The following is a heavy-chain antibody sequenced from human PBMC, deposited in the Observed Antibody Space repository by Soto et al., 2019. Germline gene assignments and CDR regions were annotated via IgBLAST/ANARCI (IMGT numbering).Heavy chain of an antibody. CDR2: LYYSGSA. D-gene: IGHD3-10*01. CDR1: DDSVTIVSDC. CDR3: ARGVGFGYYYYHMDL. V-gene: IGHV4-61*01. J-gene: IGHJ6*02. Sequence: PSEAPSVSCIVSDDSVTIVSDCWRWIRQPPGKGLECIGYLYYSGSADYNPSLGSRVTISIDTSKNQFSLKLTSVTAADTAVYYCARGVGFGYYYYHMDLWGQGTTVTAP.